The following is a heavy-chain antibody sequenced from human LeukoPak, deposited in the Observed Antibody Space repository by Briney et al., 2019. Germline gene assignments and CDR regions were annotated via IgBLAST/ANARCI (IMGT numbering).Heavy chain of an antibody. V-gene: IGHV4-59*11. CDR2: IHYTGGT. J-gene: IGHJ4*02. D-gene: IGHD3-22*01. CDR3: ARDSYLDTSGSFADYFDS. Sequence: SETLSLTCTVSGGSIRSHYWSWIRQPPGKGLEWIGYIHYTGGTNSDPSLKSRVTISVDTSKDQVSLKLGSATVADTAMYFCARDSYLDTSGSFADYFDSWGQGTLVTVSS. CDR1: GGSIRSHY.